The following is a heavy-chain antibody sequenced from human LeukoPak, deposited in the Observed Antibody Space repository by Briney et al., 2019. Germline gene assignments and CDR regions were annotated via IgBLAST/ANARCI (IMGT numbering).Heavy chain of an antibody. CDR3: ARETFCSSGVYGLDV. J-gene: IGHJ6*02. CDR1: GFIFSSYG. CDR2: IYYDGSNK. Sequence: GRSLRLSCAASGFIFSSYGMHWVRQAPGKGLEWVAVIYYDGSNKYYADSVRGRFTISRDNSKNTLFLQMCRLRDEDTAVYYCARETFCSSGVYGLDVWGQGTMVTVSS. D-gene: IGHD3-22*01. V-gene: IGHV3-33*01.